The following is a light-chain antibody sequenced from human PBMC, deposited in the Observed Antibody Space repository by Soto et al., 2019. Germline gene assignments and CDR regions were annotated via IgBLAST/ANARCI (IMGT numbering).Light chain of an antibody. Sequence: DIQMTQSPSSVSASVGDRVTITCRASQGISSWLAWYQQKPGKAPKLLIFDATSLQSGVPLRFSGSGSGTDFTLTISSLQPDDFATYYCQQTSSFPSTFGPGTKVDIK. CDR3: QQTSSFPST. CDR1: QGISSW. J-gene: IGKJ3*01. CDR2: DAT. V-gene: IGKV1-12*02.